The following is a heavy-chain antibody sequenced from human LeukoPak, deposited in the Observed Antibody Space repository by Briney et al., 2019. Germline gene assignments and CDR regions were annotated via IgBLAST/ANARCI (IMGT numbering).Heavy chain of an antibody. CDR2: IYHSGST. J-gene: IGHJ4*02. Sequence: PSGTLSLTCAVSGGSISSSNWWSWVRQPPGKGLEWIGEIYHSGSTNYNPSLKSRVTISVDKSKNQFSLKLSSVTAADTAVYYCARENHYYDSSGYQPYYLRGRNYFDYWGQGTLVTVSS. CDR1: GGSISSSNW. D-gene: IGHD3-22*01. CDR3: ARENHYYDSSGYQPYYLRGRNYFDY. V-gene: IGHV4-4*02.